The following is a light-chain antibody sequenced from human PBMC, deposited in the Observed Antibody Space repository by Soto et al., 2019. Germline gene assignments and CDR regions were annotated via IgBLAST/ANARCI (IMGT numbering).Light chain of an antibody. J-gene: IGLJ1*01. V-gene: IGLV2-23*01. Sequence: QSALTQPASVSGSPGQSISISCTGTSSDVGSYNHVSWYQQHPGKAPKLMIYEGTKRPSGVSNRFSGSKSGNTASLTISGLQAEDEADYYCCSYAGSISFYVFGTGTKVTVL. CDR1: SSDVGSYNH. CDR3: CSYAGSISFYV. CDR2: EGT.